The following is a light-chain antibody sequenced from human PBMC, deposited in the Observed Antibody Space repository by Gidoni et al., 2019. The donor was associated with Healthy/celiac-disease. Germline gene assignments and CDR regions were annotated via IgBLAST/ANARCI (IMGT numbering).Light chain of an antibody. CDR2: AAS. Sequence: DIQMTQSPSSLSASVGDRVTITCRASQSISGYLNWYQQKPGKAPKLLIYAASSLQSGVPSRFSGSGSGTDFTLTISSLQPEDFATYYCQQSYSTPRTFXPXTKVDIK. V-gene: IGKV1-39*01. CDR1: QSISGY. CDR3: QQSYSTPRT. J-gene: IGKJ3*01.